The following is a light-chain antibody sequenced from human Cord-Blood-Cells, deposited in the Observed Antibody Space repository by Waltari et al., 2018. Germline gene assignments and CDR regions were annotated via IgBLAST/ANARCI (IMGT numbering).Light chain of an antibody. V-gene: IGLV2-14*03. Sequence: QSALTQPASVPGSPGQSINISCTGTSQDVGGSNYVPWYQHHPGKAPKLMIYDVSNRPSGVSNRFSGSKSGNTASLTISGLQAEDEADYYCSSYTSSSTYVFGTGTKVTVL. CDR2: DVS. J-gene: IGLJ1*01. CDR3: SSYTSSSTYV. CDR1: SQDVGGSNY.